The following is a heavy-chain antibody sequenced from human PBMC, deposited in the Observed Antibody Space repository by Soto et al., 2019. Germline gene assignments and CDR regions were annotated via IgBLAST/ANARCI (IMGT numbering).Heavy chain of an antibody. CDR2: IIPSFNTA. Sequence: QVLVVQSGAEVKKPGSSVKVSCKGSGGTFNLYAMSGVRQAPGQGLEWMGGIIPSFNTAKYAQKCQGRVTITADESTSTADMELSSLRSEDTAGYFCASGPFTLSGNNFHYWGQGTRVTASS. CDR3: ASGPFTLSGNNFHY. V-gene: IGHV1-69*01. D-gene: IGHD1-26*01. J-gene: IGHJ4*02. CDR1: GGTFNLYA.